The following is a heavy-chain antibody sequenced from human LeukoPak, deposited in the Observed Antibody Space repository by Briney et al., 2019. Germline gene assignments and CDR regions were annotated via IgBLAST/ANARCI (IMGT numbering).Heavy chain of an antibody. D-gene: IGHD6-19*01. CDR2: ISAYNGNT. Sequence: GESLKISCKGSGYSFTSYGISWVRQAPGQGLEWMGWISAYNGNTNYAQKLQGRVTMTTDTSTSTAYMELRSLRSDDTAVYYCARDGGAVAGTRIRRWFDPWGQGTLVTVSS. CDR1: GYSFTSYG. V-gene: IGHV1-18*01. J-gene: IGHJ5*02. CDR3: ARDGGAVAGTRIRRWFDP.